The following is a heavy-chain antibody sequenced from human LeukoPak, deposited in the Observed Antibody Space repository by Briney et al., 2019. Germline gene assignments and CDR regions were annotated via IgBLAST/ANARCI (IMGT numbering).Heavy chain of an antibody. CDR3: ARGLRISRYCSGGSCYEYAFDI. J-gene: IGHJ3*02. CDR1: GGSISSYY. CDR2: IYYSGST. V-gene: IGHV4-59*01. D-gene: IGHD2-15*01. Sequence: SETLSLTCTVSGGSISSYYWSWIRQPPGKGLEWIGYIYYSGSTNYNPSLKSRVTISVDTSKNQFSLKLSSVTAADTAVYYCARGLRISRYCSGGSCYEYAFDIWGQGTMVTVSS.